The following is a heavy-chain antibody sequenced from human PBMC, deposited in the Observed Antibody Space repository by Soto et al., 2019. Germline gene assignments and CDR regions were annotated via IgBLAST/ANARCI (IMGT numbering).Heavy chain of an antibody. V-gene: IGHV4-34*01. CDR2: ITHSGST. CDR1: GASFSGYY. CDR3: ANTYYDFWSNSYRGYYFDY. J-gene: IGHJ4*02. Sequence: QVHLQQWGAGLLKPSETLSLTCAVCGASFSGYYWSWIRQPPGKGLEWIGVITHSGSTNYNPSLKSRVTTSVDTSKHQFSLKVSSVPAADTAVYFCANTYYDFWSNSYRGYYFDYWGQGNLVTVSS. D-gene: IGHD3-3*01.